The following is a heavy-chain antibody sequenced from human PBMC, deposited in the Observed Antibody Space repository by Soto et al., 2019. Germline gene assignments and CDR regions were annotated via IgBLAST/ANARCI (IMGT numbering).Heavy chain of an antibody. J-gene: IGHJ4*02. Sequence: TLSLTCAVSGDSVTSNVWWSWVRQPPGKGLEWIGEAYHNGLTDYNPSLKSRVTMSVDTSKNGFSLKLTSLTAADTAIYYCARDAAVPGESDRFDYWGQGTLVTVSS. CDR3: ARDAAVPGESDRFDY. CDR2: AYHNGLT. CDR1: GDSVTSNVW. D-gene: IGHD6-19*01. V-gene: IGHV4-4*02.